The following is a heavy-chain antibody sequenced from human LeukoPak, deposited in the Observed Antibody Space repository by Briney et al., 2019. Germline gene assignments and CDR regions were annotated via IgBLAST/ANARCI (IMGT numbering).Heavy chain of an antibody. Sequence: GGSLRLSCAASGFTFSSYDMSWVRQAPGKGLEWVSAISGSGGSTYYADSVKGRFTISRDNSKNTLYLQMNSLRAEDTAVYYCAKDLWCFGESDAFDIWGQGTMVTVSS. CDR2: ISGSGGST. D-gene: IGHD3-10*01. V-gene: IGHV3-23*01. CDR1: GFTFSSYD. J-gene: IGHJ3*02. CDR3: AKDLWCFGESDAFDI.